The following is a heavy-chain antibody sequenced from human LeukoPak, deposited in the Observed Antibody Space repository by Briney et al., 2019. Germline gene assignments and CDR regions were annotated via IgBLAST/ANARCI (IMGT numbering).Heavy chain of an antibody. CDR3: ARLISLDSRRGLGYFDY. CDR1: GYSFATYW. V-gene: IGHV5-51*01. D-gene: IGHD2/OR15-2a*01. CDR2: IYPGDSDT. Sequence: GESLKISCKGAGYSFATYWIGWVRQMPGKGLEWMGIIYPGDSDTRYSPSFQGQVTISIDKSISTAYLQWSSLKASDTAMYYCARLISLDSRRGLGYFDYWGQGTLVSVSS. J-gene: IGHJ4*02.